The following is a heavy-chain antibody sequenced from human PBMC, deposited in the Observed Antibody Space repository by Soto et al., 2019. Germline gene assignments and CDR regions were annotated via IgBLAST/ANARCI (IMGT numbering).Heavy chain of an antibody. CDR1: GGSISSYY. Sequence: SETLSLTCTVSGGSISSYYWSWIRQPPGKGLEWIGYIYYSGSTNYNPPLKSRVTISVDTSKNQFSLKLSSVTAADTAVYYCARDPLTSSPFDYWGQGTLVTVSS. V-gene: IGHV4-59*01. J-gene: IGHJ4*02. CDR3: ARDPLTSSPFDY. D-gene: IGHD7-27*01. CDR2: IYYSGST.